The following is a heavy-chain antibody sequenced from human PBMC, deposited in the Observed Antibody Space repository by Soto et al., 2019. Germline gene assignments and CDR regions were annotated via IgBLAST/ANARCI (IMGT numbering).Heavy chain of an antibody. V-gene: IGHV4-31*03. CDR1: GGSISSGGCY. J-gene: IGHJ4*01. CDR2: IPYSGRT. CDR3: ARGVHH. Sequence: QVQLQESGAGLVQPSQTLSLTCTVSGGSISSGGCYWSWIRQHPGTGLEWIGHIPYSGRTYYNTSLKTRVTTPVDTSRNRFSLIVNSVTAPDTAVYYCARGVHHWGQGTLVTVSS. D-gene: IGHD1-1*01.